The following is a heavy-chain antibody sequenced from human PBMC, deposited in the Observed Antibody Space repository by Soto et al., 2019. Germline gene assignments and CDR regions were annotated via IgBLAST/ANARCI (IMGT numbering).Heavy chain of an antibody. D-gene: IGHD4-17*01. CDR2: IYYSGSA. CDR1: GGSISNYY. J-gene: IGHJ4*02. V-gene: IGHV4-59*08. Sequence: QVQLQESGPGLVKPSETLSLTCTVSGGSISNYYWTWIRQPPGKGLEWIGYIYYSGSANYNPSLKSRVTISVDTSKNQFSLRLISVTAADTAVYYCARLRNDYSDYYFDYWGQGTLVTVSS. CDR3: ARLRNDYSDYYFDY.